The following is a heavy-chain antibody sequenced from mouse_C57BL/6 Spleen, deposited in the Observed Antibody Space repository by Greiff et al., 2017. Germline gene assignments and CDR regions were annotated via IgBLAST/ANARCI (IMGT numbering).Heavy chain of an antibody. CDR2: IDPNSGGT. J-gene: IGHJ4*01. V-gene: IGHV1-72*01. CDR1: GYTFTSYW. Sequence: QVQLQQPGAELVKPGASVKLSCKASGYTFTSYWMHWVKQRPGRGLEWIGRIDPNSGGTKYNEKFKSKATLTVDNPSSTAYMQLSSLTSEDSAVYYCARRGIYYDYEGGMDDWGKGTSVTVAS. CDR3: ARRGIYYDYEGGMDD. D-gene: IGHD2-4*01.